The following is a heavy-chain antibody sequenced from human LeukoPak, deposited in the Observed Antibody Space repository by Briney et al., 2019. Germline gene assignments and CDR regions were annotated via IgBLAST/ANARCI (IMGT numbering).Heavy chain of an antibody. D-gene: IGHD1-26*01. J-gene: IGHJ4*02. CDR3: ARSLAVGATSPYY. CDR1: GGTFSSYA. Sequence: GASVKVSCKASGGTFSSYAISWVRQAPGQGLEWMGGIIPIFGTANYAQKFQGRVTITADESTSTAYMELSSLRSEDTAVYYCARSLAVGATSPYYWGQGTLVTVSS. CDR2: IIPIFGTA. V-gene: IGHV1-69*13.